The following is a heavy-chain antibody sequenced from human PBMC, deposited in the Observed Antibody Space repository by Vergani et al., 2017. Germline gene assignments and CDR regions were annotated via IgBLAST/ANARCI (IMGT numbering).Heavy chain of an antibody. Sequence: EVQMLESGVGLVQPGGSRRLSCVASGFTFSNYHMNWFRQAPGKGLEWVSTISGGDDTSAYAESVKGRFTISRDNSKNTLYLQMNSLRAEDTAVYYCGKLTXGTLLMGGPIWGHWGQGTLVTVSS. CDR1: GFTFSNYH. CDR2: ISGGDDTS. V-gene: IGHV3-23*01. CDR3: GKLTXGTLLMGGPIWGH. J-gene: IGHJ4*02. D-gene: IGHD3-16*01.